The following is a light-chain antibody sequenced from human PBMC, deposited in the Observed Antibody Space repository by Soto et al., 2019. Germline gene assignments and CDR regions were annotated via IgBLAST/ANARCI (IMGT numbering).Light chain of an antibody. Sequence: DVQMTQSPSAMSASVGDRVTITCRASQDISRFVAWCQQKPGKAPERLIYDTSSLQPGVPSRFSGSGSWTEFTLAISGLQHEDFATSYCLQHNSYPYPFGQRTKLEIK. J-gene: IGKJ2*01. CDR3: LQHNSYPYP. CDR2: DTS. CDR1: QDISRF. V-gene: IGKV1-17*03.